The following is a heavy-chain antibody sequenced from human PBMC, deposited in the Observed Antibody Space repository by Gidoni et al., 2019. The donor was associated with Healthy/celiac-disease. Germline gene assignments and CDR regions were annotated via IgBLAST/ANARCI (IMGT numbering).Heavy chain of an antibody. D-gene: IGHD6-13*01. CDR2: IYHSGST. V-gene: IGHV4-30-2*01. CDR3: ARVIAAAGTGWYWFDP. J-gene: IGHJ5*02. CDR1: GGSISSGGYS. Sequence: QLQLQESGSGLVKPSQTLSLTCAVSGGSISSGGYSWSWIRQPPGKGLEWIGYIYHSGSTYYNPSLKSRVTISVDRSKNQFSLKLSSVTAADTAVYYCARVIAAAGTGWYWFDPWGQGTLVTVSS.